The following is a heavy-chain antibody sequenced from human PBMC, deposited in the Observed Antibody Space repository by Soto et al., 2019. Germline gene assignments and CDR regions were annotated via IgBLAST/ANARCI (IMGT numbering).Heavy chain of an antibody. CDR3: AGGGAGSGPFAWELPDH. CDR2: ITPFSGDV. CDR1: GNTFTYRY. Sequence: QMQLVQSGAEVKKTGSSVTVSCKALGNTFTYRYLHWVRQAPGQALEWMGWITPFSGDVHYAQKFHERITMTRDRFSNTAYMQMISLRSEDTAMYFCAGGGAGSGPFAWELPDHCGQGTLVTVSS. V-gene: IGHV1-45*02. D-gene: IGHD1-26*01. J-gene: IGHJ4*02.